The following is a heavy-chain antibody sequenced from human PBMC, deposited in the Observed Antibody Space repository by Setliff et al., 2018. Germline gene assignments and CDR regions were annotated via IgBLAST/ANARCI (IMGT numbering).Heavy chain of an antibody. J-gene: IGHJ4*02. Sequence: VSCKASGGPLNSYSFSWVRQAPGQGLEWMGRIIPVLDITRYSQKFQGRVTITTDKSTGIIYMELTGLRSDDTAVYYCARHPPPPNYFDIGALDSWGQGTLVTVSS. CDR1: GGPLNSYS. D-gene: IGHD3-22*01. CDR3: ARHPPPPNYFDIGALDS. CDR2: IIPVLDIT. V-gene: IGHV1-69*02.